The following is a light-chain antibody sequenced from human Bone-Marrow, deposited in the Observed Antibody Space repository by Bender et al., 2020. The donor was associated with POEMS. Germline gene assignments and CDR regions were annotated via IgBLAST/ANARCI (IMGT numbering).Light chain of an antibody. Sequence: SALTQPASVSGSPGQSITISCTGTSSDVGVYDYVSWYQQPPGKAPKLLIYAVSDRPSGVSYRFSGSKSGNTASLTISGLQAEDEADYYCSSYSSSSTLLFGGGTKLTVL. J-gene: IGLJ2*01. CDR2: AVS. V-gene: IGLV2-14*01. CDR1: SSDVGVYDY. CDR3: SSYSSSSTLL.